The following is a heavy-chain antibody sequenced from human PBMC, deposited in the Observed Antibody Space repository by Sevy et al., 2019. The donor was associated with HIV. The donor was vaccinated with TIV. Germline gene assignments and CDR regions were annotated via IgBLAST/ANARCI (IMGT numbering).Heavy chain of an antibody. V-gene: IGHV3-15*01. CDR1: GFTFSNAW. J-gene: IGHJ6*02. CDR2: IKSKTDGGTT. D-gene: IGHD6-19*01. CDR3: TTEYSGWYSRVSARVYYDYCGMDV. Sequence: GGSLRLSCAASGFTFSNAWMSWVRQAPGKGLEWVGRIKSKTDGGTTDYATPVKSRFTISREDSRNRLYRQMNSLKTADTAVYYCTTEYSGWYSRVSARVYYDYCGMDVWGQGTTVTVSS.